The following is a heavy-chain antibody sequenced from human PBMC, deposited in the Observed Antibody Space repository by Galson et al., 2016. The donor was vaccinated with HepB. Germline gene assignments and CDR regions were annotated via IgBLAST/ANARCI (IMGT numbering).Heavy chain of an antibody. Sequence: ETLSLTCSVSAVSISTYYWVWIRQPPGKGLEWIGYIHHSENSRTANYNPSLESRVTISAETSMNQLSLNLRSVTAADTAVYYCVRMRWFILDNWFDPWGQGILVTVSS. J-gene: IGHJ5*02. D-gene: IGHD2-15*01. V-gene: IGHV4-59*01. CDR1: AVSISTYY. CDR2: IHHSENSRTA. CDR3: VRMRWFILDNWFDP.